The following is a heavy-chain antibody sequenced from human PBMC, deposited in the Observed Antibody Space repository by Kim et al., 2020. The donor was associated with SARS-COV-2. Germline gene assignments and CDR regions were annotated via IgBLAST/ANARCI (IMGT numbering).Heavy chain of an antibody. CDR1: GFTFSSYA. CDR3: VKDMNIAARPSLFDY. V-gene: IGHV3-64D*09. CDR2: ISSNGGST. D-gene: IGHD6-6*01. J-gene: IGHJ4*02. Sequence: GGSLRLSCSASGFTFSSYAMHWVRQAPGKGLEYVSAISSNGGSTYYADSVKGRFTISRDNSKNTLYLQMSSLRAEDTAVYYCVKDMNIAARPSLFDYWGQGTLVPVSS.